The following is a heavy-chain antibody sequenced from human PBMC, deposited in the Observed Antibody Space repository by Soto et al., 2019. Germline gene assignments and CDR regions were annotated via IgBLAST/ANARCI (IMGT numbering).Heavy chain of an antibody. Sequence: QVQLVQSGAEVKKPGSSVKVSCKASGGTFSSYAISWVRQAPGQGLEWMGGIIPIFGTANYAQKFQGRVTITADKSTSTAYMELSSLRSEDTAVYYCARAGAYCGGDCYSGYYYYYYGMDVWGQGTTVTVSS. D-gene: IGHD2-21*02. CDR2: IIPIFGTA. CDR1: GGTFSSYA. V-gene: IGHV1-69*06. CDR3: ARAGAYCGGDCYSGYYYYYYGMDV. J-gene: IGHJ6*02.